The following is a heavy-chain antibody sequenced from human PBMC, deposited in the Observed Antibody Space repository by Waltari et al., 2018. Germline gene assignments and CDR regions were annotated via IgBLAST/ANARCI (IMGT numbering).Heavy chain of an antibody. CDR2: IYTSGST. Sequence: QVQLQESGPGLVKPSQTLSLTCTVPGGSIRSGSYYWSWIRQPAGKGLEWIGRIYTSGSTNYNPSLKSRVTISVDTSKNQFSLKLSSVTAADTAVYYCAREPYSSALDYWGQGTLVTVSS. CDR1: GGSIRSGSYY. J-gene: IGHJ4*02. D-gene: IGHD6-25*01. V-gene: IGHV4-61*02. CDR3: AREPYSSALDY.